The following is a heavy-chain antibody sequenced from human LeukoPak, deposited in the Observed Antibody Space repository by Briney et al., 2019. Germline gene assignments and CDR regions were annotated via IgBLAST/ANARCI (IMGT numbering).Heavy chain of an antibody. V-gene: IGHV1-46*01. CDR2: INPSGGST. CDR1: GYTFTSYY. Sequence: ASVKVSCKASGYTFTSYYMHWVRQAPGQGLEWMGIINPSGGSTSYARKFQGRVTMTRDMSTSTVYMELSSLRSEDTAVYYCATAVDTAMVPNWYFDLWGRGTLVTVSS. J-gene: IGHJ2*01. CDR3: ATAVDTAMVPNWYFDL. D-gene: IGHD5-18*01.